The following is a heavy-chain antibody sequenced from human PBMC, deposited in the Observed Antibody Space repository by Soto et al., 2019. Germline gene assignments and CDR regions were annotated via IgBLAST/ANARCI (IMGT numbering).Heavy chain of an antibody. CDR1: GFTFSSYW. Sequence: GGSLRLSCAASGFTFSSYWMSWVPQAPGKGLEWVANIKQDGSEKYYVDSVKGRFTISRDNAKNSLYLQMNSLRAEDTAVYYCARDPNIVLVPAALRSYYYYYGMDVWGQGTTVTVSS. CDR3: ARDPNIVLVPAALRSYYYYYGMDV. J-gene: IGHJ6*01. V-gene: IGHV3-7*01. D-gene: IGHD2-2*01. CDR2: IKQDGSEK.